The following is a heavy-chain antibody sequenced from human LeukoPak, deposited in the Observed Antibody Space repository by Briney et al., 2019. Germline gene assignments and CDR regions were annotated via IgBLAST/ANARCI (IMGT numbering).Heavy chain of an antibody. CDR1: GGSFSGYY. V-gene: IGHV4-34*01. J-gene: IGHJ6*04. CDR2: INHSGST. D-gene: IGHD3-3*01. Sequence: PSETLSLTCAVYGGSFSGYYWSWIRQPPGKGLEWIGEINHSGSTNYNPSLKSRVTISVDTSKNQSSLKLSSVTAADTAVYYCARTLTIFPVFCMDVWGKGTTVTVSS. CDR3: ARTLTIFPVFCMDV.